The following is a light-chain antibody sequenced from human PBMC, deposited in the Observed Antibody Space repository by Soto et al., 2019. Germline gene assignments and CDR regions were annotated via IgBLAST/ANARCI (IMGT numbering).Light chain of an antibody. CDR3: QQANRLPPPT. CDR2: AAS. Sequence: DIQMTQSPSSVSASVGDRVSITCRASQGISTWVAWYQLKPGAAPKLLIYAASTLQSGVPSRFSGSGSGTEFTLTISSLQPEDISTYYCQQANRLPPPTFGGGTKVEIK. CDR1: QGISTW. V-gene: IGKV1D-12*01. J-gene: IGKJ4*01.